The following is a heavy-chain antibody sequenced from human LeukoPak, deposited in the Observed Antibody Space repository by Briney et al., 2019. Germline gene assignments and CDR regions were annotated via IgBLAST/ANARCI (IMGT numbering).Heavy chain of an antibody. V-gene: IGHV6-1*01. CDR1: GDSVSSNSAA. CDR2: TYYRSKWYN. D-gene: IGHD6-19*01. CDR3: ARESAGTYYFDY. J-gene: IGHJ4*02. Sequence: SQTLSLTCAISGDSVSSNSAAWNWIRQSPSRGLEWLGRTYYRSKWYNNYALSVKSRMAVNPDTSKNQISLQLNSVTPEDTAVYYCARESAGTYYFDYWGQGALVTVSS.